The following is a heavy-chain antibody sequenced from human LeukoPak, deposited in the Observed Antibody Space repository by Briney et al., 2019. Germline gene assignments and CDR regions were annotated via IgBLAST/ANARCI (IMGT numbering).Heavy chain of an antibody. J-gene: IGHJ4*02. D-gene: IGHD2/OR15-2a*01. CDR3: ARELGIIGAPRRPLAY. CDR2: INPNGGTT. Sequence: GALVKVSCKASGYAFTSSYMHWVRQAPGQGLEWMGIINPNGGTTTYAQRFQGRVAMTRDTSTSTVYMELSSLRAEDTAVYYCARELGIIGAPRRPLAYWGQGTLVTVSS. CDR1: GYAFTSSY. V-gene: IGHV1-46*01.